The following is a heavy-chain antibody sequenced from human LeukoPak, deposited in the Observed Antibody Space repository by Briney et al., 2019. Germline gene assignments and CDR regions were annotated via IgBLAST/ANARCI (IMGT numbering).Heavy chain of an antibody. CDR1: GFTVSSNY. D-gene: IGHD4-23*01. CDR3: ATGRISYGGAVPH. V-gene: IGHV3-53*01. CDR2: IYSGGST. J-gene: IGHJ4*02. Sequence: PGGSLRLSCAASGFTVSSNYMSWVRQAPGKGLEWVSVIYSGGSTYYADSVKGRFTISRDNSKNTLYLQMNSLRAEDTAVYYCATGRISYGGAVPHWGQGTLVTVSS.